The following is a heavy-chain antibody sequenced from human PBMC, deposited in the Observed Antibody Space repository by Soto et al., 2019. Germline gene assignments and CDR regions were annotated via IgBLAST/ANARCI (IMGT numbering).Heavy chain of an antibody. D-gene: IGHD3-22*01. CDR1: GYSISSGYY. CDR2: IYHSGST. V-gene: IGHV4-38-2*01. CDR3: ARVYYDSGAYYYDYFDY. J-gene: IGHJ4*02. Sequence: SEALSLSCAGSGYSISSGYYWGWIRQPPGKGLEWIGSIYHSGSTYYNPSLKSRVTISVDTSKNQFSLKLSSVTAADTAVYYCARVYYDSGAYYYDYFDYWGQGTLLTAS.